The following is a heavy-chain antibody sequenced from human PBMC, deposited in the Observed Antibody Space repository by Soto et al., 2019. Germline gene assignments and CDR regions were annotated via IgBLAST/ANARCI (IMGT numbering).Heavy chain of an antibody. CDR2: IKSKTDGGTT. Sequence: EVQLLESGGGLVQPGESLRLSCAASGFTFSDARMTWVRQAPGKGLEWVGRIKSKTDGGTTDYAAPVKGRFTISRDDSKNTLYPQMNSLKTEDTAVYYCIGTNYGDYGAYWGQVTLVTVSS. CDR3: IGTNYGDYGAY. CDR1: GFTFSDAR. V-gene: IGHV3-15*01. D-gene: IGHD4-17*01. J-gene: IGHJ4*02.